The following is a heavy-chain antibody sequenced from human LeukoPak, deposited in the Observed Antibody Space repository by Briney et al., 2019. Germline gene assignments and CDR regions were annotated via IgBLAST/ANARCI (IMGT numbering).Heavy chain of an antibody. D-gene: IGHD3-22*01. J-gene: IGHJ4*02. CDR3: AREGYYYDSSGYSYYFDS. CDR2: ISYDGSSE. V-gene: IGHV3-30*03. CDR1: GFTFSNYA. Sequence: GGSLRLSCAASGFTFSNYAMHWVRQAPGKGLEWVAVISYDGSSEYYADSVKGRFTISRDNSKVMYLQMNSLRTDDTAVYYCAREGYYYDSSGYSYYFDSWGQGTLVTVTS.